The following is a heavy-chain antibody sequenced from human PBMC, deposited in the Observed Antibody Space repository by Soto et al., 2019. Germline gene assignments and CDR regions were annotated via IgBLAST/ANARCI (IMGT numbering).Heavy chain of an antibody. V-gene: IGHV4-39*02. Sequence: QLQLQESGPRLVKPSETLSLTCTVSGGSISNSSYLWGWIRQPPGKGLQWIGSVSYSGSTYYNPSLKSRVTTSVGTSKPHSSLRLSSVTAADTAVYYCSRIAVSGPITGFDYWGQGALVTVSS. CDR3: SRIAVSGPITGFDY. CDR2: VSYSGST. CDR1: GGSISNSSYL. D-gene: IGHD6-19*01. J-gene: IGHJ4*02.